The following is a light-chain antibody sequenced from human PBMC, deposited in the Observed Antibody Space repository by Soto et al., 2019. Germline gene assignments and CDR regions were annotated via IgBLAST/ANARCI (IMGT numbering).Light chain of an antibody. CDR1: QSVSNN. CDR2: GAF. Sequence: EIVMTQSPATLSVSPGERATLSCRASQSVSNNLAWYQQKAGQAPRLLIYGAFTRATGIPARFSGSGSGTEFTLTISILQYEDFAVYYCQQYNNWPPWTFGQGTKVEIK. V-gene: IGKV3-15*01. J-gene: IGKJ1*01. CDR3: QQYNNWPPWT.